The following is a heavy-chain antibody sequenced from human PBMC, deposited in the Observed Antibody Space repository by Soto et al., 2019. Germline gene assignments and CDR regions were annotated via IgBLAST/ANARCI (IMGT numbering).Heavy chain of an antibody. Sequence: SETLSLTCTVSGGSISSDYWSWIRQPPGKGLEGSGYIYYSGSTNDNPSLKSRVTITVETSKNQSSLTLSSVTAAATAVYYCARARGGYFVYGGEGTLVTSP. D-gene: IGHD3-10*01. J-gene: IGHJ4*02. CDR3: ARARGGYFVY. V-gene: IGHV4-59*01. CDR2: IYYSGST. CDR1: GGSISSDY.